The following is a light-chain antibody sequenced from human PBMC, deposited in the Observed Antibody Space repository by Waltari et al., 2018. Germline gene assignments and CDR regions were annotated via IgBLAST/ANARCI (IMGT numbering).Light chain of an antibody. CDR1: TANIGSNY. V-gene: IGLV1-47*01. J-gene: IGLJ2*01. Sequence: QSVLTHPPAVSGTPGQRVTIPCSGSTANIGSNYVYWYLQVPGTAPKLLIYMNNQRPSGVPDRFSGSRSGTSASLAISGLRSEDEADYYCAAWDDRLTDVLFGGGTKLTVL. CDR2: MNN. CDR3: AAWDDRLTDVL.